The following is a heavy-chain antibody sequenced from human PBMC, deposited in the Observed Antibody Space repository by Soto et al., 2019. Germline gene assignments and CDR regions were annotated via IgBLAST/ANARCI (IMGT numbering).Heavy chain of an antibody. Sequence: LRLSCAASGFTFRNFWMSWARQAPGKGLEWVANIKGDGSVTQYVASVEGRFTISRDNAKYSLYLQMNSLRVEDTALYYCVIPTRSVRGLGVWGQGTTVTVSS. CDR3: VIPTRSVRGLGV. J-gene: IGHJ6*02. CDR2: IKGDGSVT. V-gene: IGHV3-7*03. D-gene: IGHD6-6*01. CDR1: GFTFRNFW.